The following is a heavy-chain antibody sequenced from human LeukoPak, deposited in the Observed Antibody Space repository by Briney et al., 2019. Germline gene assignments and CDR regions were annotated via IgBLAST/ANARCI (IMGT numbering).Heavy chain of an antibody. CDR2: IIPIFGTA. Sequence: SVKVSCKASGGTFSSYAISWVRQAPGQGLEWMGGIIPIFGTANYAQKFQGRVTITADESTSTAYMELSSLRSEDTAVYYCASAYSSSWYSGDYYGMDVWGQGTTVTVSS. CDR1: GGTFSSYA. J-gene: IGHJ6*02. V-gene: IGHV1-69*13. D-gene: IGHD6-13*01. CDR3: ASAYSSSWYSGDYYGMDV.